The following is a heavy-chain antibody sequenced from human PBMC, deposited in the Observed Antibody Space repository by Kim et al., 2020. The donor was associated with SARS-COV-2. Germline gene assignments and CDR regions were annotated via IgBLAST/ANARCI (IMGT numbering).Heavy chain of an antibody. CDR3: ARQVVPAAISPAMDV. CDR1: GYSFTSYW. CDR2: IYPGDSDI. J-gene: IGHJ6*02. D-gene: IGHD2-2*01. V-gene: IGHV5-51*01. Sequence: GESLKISCKGSGYSFTSYWIGWVRQMPGKGLEWMGIIYPGDSDIRYSPSFQGQVTISADKSISTAYLQWSSLKASDTAMYYCARQVVPAAISPAMDVWGQGTTVTVSS.